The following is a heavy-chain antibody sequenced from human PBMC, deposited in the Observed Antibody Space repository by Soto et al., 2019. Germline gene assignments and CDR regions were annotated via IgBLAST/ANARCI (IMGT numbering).Heavy chain of an antibody. Sequence: PSETLSLTCTVSGGSINSRGYYWTWIRQHPGKGLEWIGYIYYSGSIHFNPSLKSRLTMLVDTSENQFSLKLTSVTAADTAVYYCARQRESTGYFYGWFDPWGQGTLVTVSS. D-gene: IGHD3-9*01. J-gene: IGHJ5*02. CDR3: ARQRESTGYFYGWFDP. V-gene: IGHV4-31*03. CDR1: GGSINSRGYY. CDR2: IYYSGSI.